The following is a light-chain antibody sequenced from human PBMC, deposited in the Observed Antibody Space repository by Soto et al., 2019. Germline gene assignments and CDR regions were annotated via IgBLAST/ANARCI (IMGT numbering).Light chain of an antibody. Sequence: DIVMTQSPATLSVSPGERATLSCRASQSFSSNLAWYQQKPGQPPRLLYYGASTRATGIPARFSGSGSGTEFTLTISSLQSEDFAVYYCQQYNNWPPTFGHGTKLEIK. CDR2: GAS. J-gene: IGKJ2*01. V-gene: IGKV3-15*01. CDR1: QSFSSN. CDR3: QQYNNWPPT.